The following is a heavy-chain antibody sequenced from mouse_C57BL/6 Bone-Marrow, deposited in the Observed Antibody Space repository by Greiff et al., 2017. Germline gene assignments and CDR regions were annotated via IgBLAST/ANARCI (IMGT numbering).Heavy chain of an antibody. J-gene: IGHJ2*01. Sequence: VQLQQSGAELVKPGASVKLSCTASGFNIKDYYIHWVKQRTEQGLEWIGRIDPEAGETKYAPKFQDKATITADTSSNTAYLQLSSLTSEDTAVYYCTRSLIYYGTNNGDQGTTHTVSS. V-gene: IGHV14-2*01. CDR3: TRSLIYYGTNN. CDR2: IDPEAGET. CDR1: GFNIKDYY. D-gene: IGHD1-1*01.